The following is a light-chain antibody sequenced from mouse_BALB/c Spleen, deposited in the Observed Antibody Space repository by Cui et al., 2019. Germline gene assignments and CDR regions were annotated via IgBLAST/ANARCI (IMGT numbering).Light chain of an antibody. V-gene: IGKV4-74*01. CDR3: HQYHRSPYT. CDR2: STS. J-gene: IGKJ2*01. Sequence: QIVLTQSPAIMSASLGERVTTTCTASSSVSSSYLHWYQQKPGSSPKLWIYSTSNLASGVPARFSGSGSGTSYSLTISSMEAEDAATYYCHQYHRSPYTFGGGTKLEIK. CDR1: SSVSSSY.